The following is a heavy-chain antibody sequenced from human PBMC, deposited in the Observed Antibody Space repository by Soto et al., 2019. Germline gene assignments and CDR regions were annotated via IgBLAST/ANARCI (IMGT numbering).Heavy chain of an antibody. Sequence: ASVKVSCKASGYTFTSYYMHWVRQAPGQGLEWMGWINPNSGGTNYAQKFQGRVTMTRDTSISTAYMELSRLRYDDTAMYYCASCTNGACFLYGMDVWGQGTTVTVSS. CDR1: GYTFTSYY. CDR3: ASCTNGACFLYGMDV. CDR2: INPNSGGT. J-gene: IGHJ6*02. D-gene: IGHD2-8*01. V-gene: IGHV1-2*02.